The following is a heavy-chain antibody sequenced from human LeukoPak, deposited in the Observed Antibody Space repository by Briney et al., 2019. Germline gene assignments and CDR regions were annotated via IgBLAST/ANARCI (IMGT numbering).Heavy chain of an antibody. CDR3: ARALAPLEWLWSFDY. V-gene: IGHV1-69*13. Sequence: ASVKVSCKASGGTFSSYAISWVRQAPGQGLEWMGGIIPIFGTANYAQKFQGRVTITADESTSTAYMELSSLRSEDTAVYYCARALAPLEWLWSFDYWGQGTLVTVTS. CDR2: IIPIFGTA. D-gene: IGHD3-3*01. CDR1: GGTFSSYA. J-gene: IGHJ4*02.